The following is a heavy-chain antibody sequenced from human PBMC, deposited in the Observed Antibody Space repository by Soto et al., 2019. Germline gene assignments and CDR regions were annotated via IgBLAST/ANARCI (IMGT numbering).Heavy chain of an antibody. V-gene: IGHV3-23*01. CDR2: ISGSGGST. CDR1: GFTFSSYA. CDR3: AKDRALPYSSGWGCFDY. Sequence: GGSLRLSCAASGFTFSSYAMSWVRQAPGKGLEWVSAISGSGGSTYYADSVKGRFTISRDNSKNTLYLQMNSLRAEDTAVYYCAKDRALPYSSGWGCFDYWGQGTLVTVSS. D-gene: IGHD6-19*01. J-gene: IGHJ4*02.